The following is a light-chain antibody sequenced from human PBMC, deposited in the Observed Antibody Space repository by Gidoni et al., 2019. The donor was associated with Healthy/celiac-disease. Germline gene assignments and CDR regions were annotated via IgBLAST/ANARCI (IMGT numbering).Light chain of an antibody. Sequence: DIVMTQSPYSLAVSLGDRATINCTSSHSVLYGSNNKNSLAWYQQKQGKPPKLLIYWSSTRESGVPDRLSGSGSGTDFTLTISSLQAEDVAVYYCQQYYSTMCSFGQGTKLEIK. CDR1: HSVLYGSNNKNS. V-gene: IGKV4-1*01. CDR3: QQYYSTMCS. CDR2: WSS. J-gene: IGKJ2*04.